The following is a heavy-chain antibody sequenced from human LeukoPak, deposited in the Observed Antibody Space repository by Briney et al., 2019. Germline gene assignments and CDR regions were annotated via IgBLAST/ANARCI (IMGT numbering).Heavy chain of an antibody. J-gene: IGHJ5*02. Sequence: PSETLSLTCTVSGGSVSSGSYYWSWIRQPPGKGLEWIGYIYYSGSTNYNPSLKSRVTISVDTSKNQFSLKLSSVTAADTAVHYCAYHGSGSYNWFDPWGQGTLVTVSS. CDR1: GGSVSSGSYY. CDR2: IYYSGST. D-gene: IGHD3-10*01. V-gene: IGHV4-61*01. CDR3: AYHGSGSYNWFDP.